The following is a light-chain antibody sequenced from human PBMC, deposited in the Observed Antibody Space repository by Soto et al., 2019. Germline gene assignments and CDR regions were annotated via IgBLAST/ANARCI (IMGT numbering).Light chain of an antibody. CDR2: LNSDGSH. CDR1: SGLSNYA. Sequence: QPVLTQSPSASASLGASVKLTCTLSSGLSNYAIAWHQQQPEKGPRYLMKLNSDGSHNKGDGIPDRFSGSSSGTERHLTISSLQSEDEADYYCQTWGTAIHDVVFGGGTKVTVL. J-gene: IGLJ2*01. V-gene: IGLV4-69*01. CDR3: QTWGTAIHDVV.